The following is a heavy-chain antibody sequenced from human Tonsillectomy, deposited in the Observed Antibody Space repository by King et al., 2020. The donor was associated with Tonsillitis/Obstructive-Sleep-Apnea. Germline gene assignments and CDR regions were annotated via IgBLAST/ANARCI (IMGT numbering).Heavy chain of an antibody. V-gene: IGHV3-74*01. D-gene: IGHD3-3*01. CDR2: INSDGSST. CDR1: GFTFSSYW. J-gene: IGHJ5*02. CDR3: ARADANNVLRFLEWLPRNWFDP. Sequence: VQLVESGGGLPGGSLRLSCAASGFTFSSYWMHWVRQAPGKGLVWVSRINSDGSSTSYADSVKGRFTISRDNAKNTLYLQMNSLRAEDTAVYYCARADANNVLRFLEWLPRNWFDPWGQGTLVTVSS.